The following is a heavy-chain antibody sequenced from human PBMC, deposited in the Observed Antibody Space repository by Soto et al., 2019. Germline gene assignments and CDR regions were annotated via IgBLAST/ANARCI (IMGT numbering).Heavy chain of an antibody. D-gene: IGHD3-22*01. J-gene: IGHJ6*02. Sequence: SETLSLTCAVYGGSISSSSYYWGWIRQPPGKGLEWIGSIYYSGSTYYNPSLKSRVTISVDTSKNQFSLKLSSVTAADTAVYYCARKTGDSSGYYYLYYYGXDVWGQGTTVTVSS. CDR2: IYYSGST. CDR1: GGSISSSSYY. CDR3: ARKTGDSSGYYYLYYYGXDV. V-gene: IGHV4-39*01.